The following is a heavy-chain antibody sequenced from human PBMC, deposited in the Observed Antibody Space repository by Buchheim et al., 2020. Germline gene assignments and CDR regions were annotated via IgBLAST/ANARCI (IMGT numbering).Heavy chain of an antibody. CDR3: AKAEYSNYYSRYYHYYYYMDV. V-gene: IGHV3-30-3*01. Sequence: QVQVVESGGDVVQPGRSLRLSCVASGFTFSTYAVNWVRQAPGKGLEWVAVISYNGGNQYYADSVKGRFTISRDNSKNTLYLQMNSLRAEDTAVYYCAKAEYSNYYSRYYHYYYYMDVWGKGTT. CDR2: ISYNGGNQ. D-gene: IGHD4-11*01. CDR1: GFTFSTYA. J-gene: IGHJ6*03.